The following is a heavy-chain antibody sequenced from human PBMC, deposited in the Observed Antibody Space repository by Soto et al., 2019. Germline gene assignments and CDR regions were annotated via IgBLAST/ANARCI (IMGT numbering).Heavy chain of an antibody. J-gene: IGHJ4*02. CDR2: INPNTGGT. D-gene: IGHD1-7*01. Sequence: ASVKVSCKASGYTFTGYYMHWVRQAPGEGLEWMGWINPNTGGTGYAQNFQGRVTTTRDTSISTAYMELNRLTSDDTALYYCARDDGTTSGVDSWGQGTPVTVSS. CDR3: ARDDGTTSGVDS. V-gene: IGHV1-2*02. CDR1: GYTFTGYY.